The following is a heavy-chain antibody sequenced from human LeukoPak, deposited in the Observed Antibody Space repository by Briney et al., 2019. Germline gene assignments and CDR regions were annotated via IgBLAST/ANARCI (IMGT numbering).Heavy chain of an antibody. D-gene: IGHD6-19*01. CDR1: GFTFSSYA. J-gene: IGHJ4*02. V-gene: IGHV3-23*01. CDR3: AKVWGSSGHCFDY. CDR2: ISGSGGST. Sequence: GGSLRLSCAASGFTFSSYAMSWVRQAPGKGLEWISAISGSGGSTYCADSVKGRFTISRDNSKNTLYLQMNSLRAEDTAVYYCAKVWGSSGHCFDYWGQGTLVTVSS.